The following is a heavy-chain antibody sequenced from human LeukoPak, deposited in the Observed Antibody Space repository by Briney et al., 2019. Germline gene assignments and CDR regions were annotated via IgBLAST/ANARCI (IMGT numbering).Heavy chain of an antibody. CDR2: ISSDGSNK. CDR3: ARDEYLWIVIQLGLFDY. J-gene: IGHJ4*02. Sequence: GGSLRLSCAASGFTFSSYGMSWVRQAPGKGLEWVAVISSDGSNKYYADSVKGRFTISRDNSKNTLYLQMNSLRAEDTAVYYCARDEYLWIVIQLGLFDYWGQGTLVTVSS. D-gene: IGHD2/OR15-2a*01. V-gene: IGHV3-30*03. CDR1: GFTFSSYG.